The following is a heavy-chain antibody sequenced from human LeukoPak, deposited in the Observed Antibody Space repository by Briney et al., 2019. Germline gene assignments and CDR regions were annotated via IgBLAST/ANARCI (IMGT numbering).Heavy chain of an antibody. D-gene: IGHD1-26*01. J-gene: IGHJ4*02. Sequence: GGSLRLSCAASGFTFSSYAMSWVRQAPGKGLEWVSAISGSGGSTYYADSVKGRFTISRDNSKNTLYLQMNSLRAEDTAVYYYAKGNGIVGATTFDYWGQGTLVTVSS. CDR3: AKGNGIVGATTFDY. V-gene: IGHV3-23*01. CDR1: GFTFSSYA. CDR2: ISGSGGST.